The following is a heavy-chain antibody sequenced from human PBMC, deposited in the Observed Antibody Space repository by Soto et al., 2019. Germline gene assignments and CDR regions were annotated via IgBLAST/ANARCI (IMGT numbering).Heavy chain of an antibody. CDR2: ISYDGSNK. CDR3: ARDKRVLRFLEWSYYFDF. J-gene: IGHJ4*02. Sequence: GGSLRLSCAASGYTFSDYGMHWVRQAPGKGLEWVAVISYDGSNKYYADSVKGRFTISRDNSKNTLYLQMNSLRAEDTAVYYCARDKRVLRFLEWSYYFDFWGQGTLVTVSS. D-gene: IGHD3-3*01. CDR1: GYTFSDYG. V-gene: IGHV3-30*03.